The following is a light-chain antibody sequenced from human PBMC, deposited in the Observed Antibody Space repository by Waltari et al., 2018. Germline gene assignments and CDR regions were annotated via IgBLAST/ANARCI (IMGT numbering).Light chain of an antibody. CDR3: QQYNNWPRT. CDR2: GAS. V-gene: IGKV3-15*01. J-gene: IGKJ4*01. Sequence: EIVMTQSPATLSVSPGERATLSCRASQSVSSNLAWYQQKPGQAPRLLTYGASTRATGIPARFSGSGSGTEFTLTISSLQSEDFAVYYCQQYNNWPRTFGGGTKVEIK. CDR1: QSVSSN.